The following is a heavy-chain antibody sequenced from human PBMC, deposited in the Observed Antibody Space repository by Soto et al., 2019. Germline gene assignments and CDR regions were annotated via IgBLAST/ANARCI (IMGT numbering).Heavy chain of an antibody. J-gene: IGHJ5*02. CDR3: ARVEAAMSGHWFDP. D-gene: IGHD2-2*01. V-gene: IGHV1-18*01. CDR1: GYTFTSYG. Sequence: QDQLVQSGAEVKKPGASVKVSCKASGYTFTSYGISWVRQAPGQGLEWMGWISASNGNTNYAQKLKGRVTMTTDTSTSTAYLELRSLRSDDTAVYYCARVEAAMSGHWFDPWGQGTLVTVSS. CDR2: ISASNGNT.